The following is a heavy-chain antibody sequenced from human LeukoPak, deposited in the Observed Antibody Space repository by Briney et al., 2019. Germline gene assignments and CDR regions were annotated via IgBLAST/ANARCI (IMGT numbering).Heavy chain of an antibody. V-gene: IGHV3-21*01. D-gene: IGHD2-2*01. CDR3: ARVDYCSSTSCYFGYSSSWSYNWFDP. CDR2: ISSSSSYI. J-gene: IGHJ5*02. Sequence: GGSLRLSCAASGFTFSSYSMNWVRQAPGKGLEWVSSISSSSSYIYYADSVKGRFTISRDNAKNSLYLQMNSLRAEDTAVYYCARVDYCSSTSCYFGYSSSWSYNWFDPCGQGTLVTVSS. CDR1: GFTFSSYS.